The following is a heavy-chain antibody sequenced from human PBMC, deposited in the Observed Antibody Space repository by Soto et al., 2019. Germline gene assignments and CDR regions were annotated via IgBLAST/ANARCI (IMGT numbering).Heavy chain of an antibody. CDR3: AKKVNSGPGSQYFDY. CDR2: FRSGGDDGTT. V-gene: IGHV3-23*01. CDR1: GFTFSSYS. D-gene: IGHD3-10*01. J-gene: IGHJ4*02. Sequence: GGSLRLSCAASGFTFSSYSMSWVRQAPGKGLEWVSGFRSGGDDGTTHYADSVKGRFTISRDNSKNTLFLQMDSLRAEDTAIYYCAKKVNSGPGSQYFDYWGQGTLVTVPS.